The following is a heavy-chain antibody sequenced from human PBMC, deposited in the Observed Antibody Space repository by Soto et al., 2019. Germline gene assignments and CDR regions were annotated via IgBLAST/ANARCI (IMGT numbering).Heavy chain of an antibody. Sequence: QVQLVQSGAEVKKPGASVKVSCKASGYTFTSYYMHWVRQAPGQGLEWMGIINPSGGSTSYAQKFQGRLTMPSDTSRSTFYMELSSLRSEDTAVYYCVFNYYGSGCYGGPFDYWGQGTLVTVSS. D-gene: IGHD3-10*01. V-gene: IGHV1-46*01. CDR3: VFNYYGSGCYGGPFDY. J-gene: IGHJ4*02. CDR2: INPSGGST. CDR1: GYTFTSYY.